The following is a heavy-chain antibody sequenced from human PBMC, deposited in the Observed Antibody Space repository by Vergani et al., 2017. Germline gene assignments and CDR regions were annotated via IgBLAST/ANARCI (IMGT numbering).Heavy chain of an antibody. D-gene: IGHD1-1*01. Sequence: QVQLQESGPGLVQPSETLSLICTVSGGPISSYYWSWIRQPPGKGLGWIGYIYYSGSTNDNPSLMSRITISVDTSKNQFSLKLSSVPAADTAVYYCASSPKGTRGWFDPWGQGTLVTVSS. V-gene: IGHV4-59*01. CDR2: IYYSGST. CDR1: GGPISSYY. J-gene: IGHJ5*02. CDR3: ASSPKGTRGWFDP.